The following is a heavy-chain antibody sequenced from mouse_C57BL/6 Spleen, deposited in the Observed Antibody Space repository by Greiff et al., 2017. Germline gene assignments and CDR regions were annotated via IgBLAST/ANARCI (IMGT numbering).Heavy chain of an antibody. V-gene: IGHV1-54*01. Sequence: QVQLKQSGAELVRPGTSVKVSCKASGYAFTNYLIEWVKQRPGQGLAWIGVINPGSGDINDNEKFKGKATLTADKSSSTAYMQLSSLTSEDSAGDFCARKLARGAMDYWGQGTSVTVSS. CDR3: ARKLARGAMDY. CDR1: GYAFTNYL. J-gene: IGHJ4*01. D-gene: IGHD4-1*01. CDR2: INPGSGDI.